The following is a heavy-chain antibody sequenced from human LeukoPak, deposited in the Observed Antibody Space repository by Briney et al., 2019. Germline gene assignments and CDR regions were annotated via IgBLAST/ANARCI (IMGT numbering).Heavy chain of an antibody. CDR1: GYSFTSYG. CDR3: ARDDITMVRGVIIIDYYFDY. CDR2: ISAYNGNT. Sequence: ASVKVSCKASGYSFTSYGFNWVRQAPGQGLEWMGWISAYNGNTNYAQKLQGRVTMTTDTSTSTAYMELRSLRSDDTAVYYCARDDITMVRGVIIIDYYFDYWGQGTLVTVSS. J-gene: IGHJ4*02. V-gene: IGHV1-18*01. D-gene: IGHD3-10*01.